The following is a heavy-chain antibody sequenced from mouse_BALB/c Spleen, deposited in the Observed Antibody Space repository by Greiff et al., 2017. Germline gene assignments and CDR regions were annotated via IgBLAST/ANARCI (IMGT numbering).Heavy chain of an antibody. CDR1: GFPFSSYA. CDR2: ISSGGST. D-gene: IGHD1-1*01. V-gene: IGHV5-6-5*01. CDR3: AREGYYYGSSCDY. Sequence: EVQLVESGGGLVKPGGSLKLSCAASGFPFSSYAMSWVRQTPEKRLEWVASISSGGSTYYPDSVKGRFTISRDNARNILYLQMSSLRSEDTAMYYCAREGYYYGSSCDYWGQGTTLTVSS. J-gene: IGHJ2*01.